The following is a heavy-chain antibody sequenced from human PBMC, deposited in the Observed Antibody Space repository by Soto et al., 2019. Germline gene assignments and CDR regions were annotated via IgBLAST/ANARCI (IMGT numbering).Heavy chain of an antibody. CDR3: ARGQEGVVATH. CDR2: IKDGGRT. CDR1: GGSLSGYY. V-gene: IGHV4-34*01. J-gene: IGHJ4*02. Sequence: QVQLQQWGAGLLKPSETLSLNCAVNGGSLSGYYWSWIRQPPGKGLEWIGEIKDGGRTNYSPSLQSRANISSDPSNNQFSLRLYSVTAADSGVYCCARGQEGVVATHWDQGTLVTVSS. D-gene: IGHD5-12*01.